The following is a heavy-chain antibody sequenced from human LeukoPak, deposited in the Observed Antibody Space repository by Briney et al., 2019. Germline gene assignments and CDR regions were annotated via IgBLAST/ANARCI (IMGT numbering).Heavy chain of an antibody. CDR1: GFTFSSYG. V-gene: IGHV3-30*18. J-gene: IGHJ4*02. CDR3: AKGIYYDILTPNDY. D-gene: IGHD3-9*01. CDR2: ISYDGSNK. Sequence: GGSLRLSCAASGFTFSSYGMHWVRQAPGKGLEWVAVISYDGSNKYYADSVKGRFTISRGNSKNTLYLQMNSLRAEDTAVYYCAKGIYYDILTPNDYWGQGTLVTVSS.